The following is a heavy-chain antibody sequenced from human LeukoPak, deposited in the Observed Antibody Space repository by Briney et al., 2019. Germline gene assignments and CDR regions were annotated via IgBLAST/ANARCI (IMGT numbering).Heavy chain of an antibody. CDR3: ARGDYGDYVDNWFDP. D-gene: IGHD4-17*01. V-gene: IGHV4-61*02. CDR1: GGSISSGSYY. Sequence: KSSETLSLTCTVSGGSISSGSYYWSWIRQPAGKGLEWIGRIYTSGSTNYNPSLKSRVTISVDTSKNQFSLKLSSVTAADTAVYYCARGDYGDYVDNWFDPWGQGTLVTVSS. CDR2: IYTSGST. J-gene: IGHJ5*02.